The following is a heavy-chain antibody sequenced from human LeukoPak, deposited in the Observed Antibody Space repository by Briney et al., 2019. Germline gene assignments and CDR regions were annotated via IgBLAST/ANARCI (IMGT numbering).Heavy chain of an antibody. D-gene: IGHD4-17*01. CDR3: AKAATWNDYGDLFDAFDI. V-gene: IGHV3-53*01. Sequence: GGSLRLSCAASGFTVSSNYMSWVRQAPGKGLEWVSVIYSGGSTYYADSVKGRFTISRDNSKNTLYLQMNSLRAEDTAVYYCAKAATWNDYGDLFDAFDIWGQGTMVTVSS. CDR2: IYSGGST. CDR1: GFTVSSNY. J-gene: IGHJ3*02.